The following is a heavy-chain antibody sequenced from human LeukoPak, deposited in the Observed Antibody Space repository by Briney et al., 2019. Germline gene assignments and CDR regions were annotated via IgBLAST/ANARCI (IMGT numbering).Heavy chain of an antibody. CDR2: IRSKAYGGTT. CDR3: TRPGGTYYYDSSAPGGDY. J-gene: IGHJ4*02. CDR1: GFTFGDYA. Sequence: GGSLRLSCTASGFTFGDYAMSWVRQAPGKGLEWVGLIRSKAYGGTTEYAASVKGRFTISRDDSKSIAYLQMNSLKTEDTAVYYCTRPGGTYYYDSSAPGGDYWGQGTLVTVS. D-gene: IGHD3-22*01. V-gene: IGHV3-49*04.